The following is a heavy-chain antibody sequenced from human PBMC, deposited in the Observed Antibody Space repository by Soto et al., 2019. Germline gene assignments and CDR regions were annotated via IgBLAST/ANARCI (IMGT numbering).Heavy chain of an antibody. J-gene: IGHJ4*02. CDR2: ISGSGGST. V-gene: IGHV3-23*01. CDR3: AKSQGVLRFLEWPMYFDY. CDR1: GFTFSSYA. D-gene: IGHD3-3*01. Sequence: GGSLRLSCAASGFTFSSYAMSWVRQAPGKGLEWVSAISGSGGSTYYADSVKGRFTISRDNSKNTLYLQMNSLRAEDTAVYYCAKSQGVLRFLEWPMYFDYWGQGTLVTVST.